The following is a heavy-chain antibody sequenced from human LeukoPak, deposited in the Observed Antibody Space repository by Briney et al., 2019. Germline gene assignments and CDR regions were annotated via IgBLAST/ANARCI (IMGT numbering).Heavy chain of an antibody. Sequence: GGSLRLSCAASGFTFSSYSMNWVRQAPGKGLEWVSYISSSSSTIYYADSVKGGFTISRDNAKNTLYLQMNSLRAEDTAVYYCASVAAATTYPRSHHWREGPLVPVSS. CDR3: ASVAAATTYPRSHH. V-gene: IGHV3-48*04. D-gene: IGHD5-24*01. CDR1: GFTFSSYS. J-gene: IGHJ5*02. CDR2: ISSSSSTI.